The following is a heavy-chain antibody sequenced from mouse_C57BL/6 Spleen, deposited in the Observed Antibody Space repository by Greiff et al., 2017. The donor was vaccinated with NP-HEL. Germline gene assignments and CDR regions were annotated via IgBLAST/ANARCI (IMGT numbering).Heavy chain of an antibody. CDR1: GYTFTDYY. CDR2: INPYNGGT. V-gene: IGHV1-19*01. D-gene: IGHD1-1*01. CDR3: ARSDYYGSLGLDV. Sequence: EVQLQQSGPVLVKPGASVKMSCKASGYTFTDYYMNWVKQSHGKSLEWIGVINPYNGGTSYNQKFKGKATLTVDKSSSTAYMELNSLTSEDSAVYYCARSDYYGSLGLDVWGTGTTVTVSS. J-gene: IGHJ1*03.